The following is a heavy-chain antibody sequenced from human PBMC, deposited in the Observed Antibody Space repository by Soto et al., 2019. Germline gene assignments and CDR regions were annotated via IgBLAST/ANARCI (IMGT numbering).Heavy chain of an antibody. CDR2: IYPYDSDT. J-gene: IGHJ6*02. V-gene: IGHV5-51*01. Sequence: GWALEISFKGFWYNFSRNWIASVGQMPGKGLEWMGMIYPYDSDTRYSPSFQGQVTFSADKSISTAYLQWSSLKASDTAKYYCARRPSNYYGMDVWGQGTTVTVSS. CDR3: ARRPSNYYGMDV. CDR1: WYNFSRNW.